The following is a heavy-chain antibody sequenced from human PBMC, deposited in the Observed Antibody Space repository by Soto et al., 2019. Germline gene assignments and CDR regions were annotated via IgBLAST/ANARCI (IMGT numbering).Heavy chain of an antibody. CDR2: VNWSGGNS. Sequence: EVQLVQSGGSVVRPGGSLRLSCTASGFNFDDYGMAWVRQPPGKGLEWVSGVNWSGGNSGYADSVKGRFTISRDNTKNTPYLHMNSLSAGDTAFYYCARALSGHDPFFDSWGQGTLVTVST. V-gene: IGHV3-20*04. J-gene: IGHJ4*02. CDR3: ARALSGHDPFFDS. D-gene: IGHD5-12*01. CDR1: GFNFDDYG.